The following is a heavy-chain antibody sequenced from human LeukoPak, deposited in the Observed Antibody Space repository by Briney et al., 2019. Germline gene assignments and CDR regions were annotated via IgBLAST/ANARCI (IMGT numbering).Heavy chain of an antibody. CDR1: GGSISSGGYY. D-gene: IGHD5-18*01. CDR3: ARGSSLIQSRGGVGFDI. CDR2: IYYSGST. J-gene: IGHJ3*02. V-gene: IGHV4-31*03. Sequence: SETLSLTCTVSGGSISSGGYYWSWIRQHPGKGLEWIGYIYYSGSTYYNPSLKSRVTISVDTSKNQFSLKLSSVTAADTAVYYCARGSSLIQSRGGVGFDIWGQGIMVTVSS.